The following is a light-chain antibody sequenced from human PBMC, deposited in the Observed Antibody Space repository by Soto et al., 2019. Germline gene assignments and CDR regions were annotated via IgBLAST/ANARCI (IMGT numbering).Light chain of an antibody. J-gene: IGKJ1*01. CDR3: QQFSSWPPT. CDR2: DAS. CDR1: QSVSSF. Sequence: EIVLTQSPATLSLSPGERATLSCRASQSVSSFLAWYQQKPGQAPRLLIYDASNRATGIPARFSGSGSETYFTLTICSLEPDDFAVYYCQQFSSWPPTFGQGTKV. V-gene: IGKV3-11*01.